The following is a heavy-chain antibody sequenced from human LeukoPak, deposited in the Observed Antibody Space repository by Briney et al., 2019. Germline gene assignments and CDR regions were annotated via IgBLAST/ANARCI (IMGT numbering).Heavy chain of an antibody. Sequence: ASVKVSCKTSGYTFTGYYIHWVRQAPGQGLEWMGGIIPIFGTANYAQKFQGRVTITTDESTSTAYMELSSLRSEDTAVYYCARSGSGSYTEFDYWGQGTLVTVSS. D-gene: IGHD3-10*01. CDR1: GYTFTGYY. J-gene: IGHJ4*02. CDR3: ARSGSGSYTEFDY. CDR2: IIPIFGTA. V-gene: IGHV1-69*05.